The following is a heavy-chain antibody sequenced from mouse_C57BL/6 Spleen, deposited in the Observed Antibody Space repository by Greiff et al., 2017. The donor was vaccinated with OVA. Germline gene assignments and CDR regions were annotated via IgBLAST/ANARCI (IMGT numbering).Heavy chain of an antibody. J-gene: IGHJ3*01. V-gene: IGHV5-17*01. CDR2: ISSGSSTI. CDR1: GFTFSDYG. CDR3: ARPLLTGTGFAY. Sequence: EVKVEESGGGLVKPGGSLKLSCAASGFTFSDYGMHWVRQAPEKGLEWVAYISSGSSTIYYADTVKGRFTISRDNAKNTLFLQMTSLRSEDTAMYYCARPLLTGTGFAYWGQGTLVTVSA. D-gene: IGHD4-1*01.